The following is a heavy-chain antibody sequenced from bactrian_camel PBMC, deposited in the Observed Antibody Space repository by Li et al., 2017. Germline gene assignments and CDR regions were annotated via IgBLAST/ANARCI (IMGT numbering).Heavy chain of an antibody. CDR3: AAARTLTDWVRGPAY. J-gene: IGHJ4*01. D-gene: IGHD5*01. CDR1: ALTLSSAD. CDR2: IHSGGVAT. V-gene: IGHV3S40*01. Sequence: VQLVESGGGLVQLGGSLRLSCASSALTLSSADLNWVRQAPGKGLEWVSAIHSGGVATYYADSVKGRFTISRDNAKNTVYLQMNSLKPEDTAMYYCAAARTLTDWVRGPAYWGQGTQVTV.